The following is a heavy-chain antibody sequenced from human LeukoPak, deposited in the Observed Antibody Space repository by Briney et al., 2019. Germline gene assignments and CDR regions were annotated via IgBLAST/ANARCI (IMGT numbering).Heavy chain of an antibody. J-gene: IGHJ6*02. Sequence: ASVKVSCKTSGYTLTGYYIHWVRQAPGQGLEWLGWINPNTGDTNYAQKFQGRVTTTRDTSISTAYMELSSLRSDDTAVYYCARDVSSVATAAPGHWGVDVWGQGTTVTVSS. CDR2: INPNTGDT. CDR1: GYTLTGYY. CDR3: ARDVSSVATAAPGHWGVDV. D-gene: IGHD6-13*01. V-gene: IGHV1-2*02.